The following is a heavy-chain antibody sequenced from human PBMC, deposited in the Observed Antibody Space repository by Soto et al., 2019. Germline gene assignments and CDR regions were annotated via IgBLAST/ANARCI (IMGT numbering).Heavy chain of an antibody. J-gene: IGHJ6*02. V-gene: IGHV4-61*01. CDR2: IYYSGST. CDR1: GGSVSSGSYY. CDR3: ARDKQLTPFSYYYYYGMDV. Sequence: PSETLSLTCTVSGGSVSSGSYYWSWIRQPPGKGLEWIGYIYYSGSTNYNLSLKSRVTISVDTSKNQFSLKLSSVTAADTAVYYCARDKQLTPFSYYYYYGMDVWGQGTTVTVSS. D-gene: IGHD6-6*01.